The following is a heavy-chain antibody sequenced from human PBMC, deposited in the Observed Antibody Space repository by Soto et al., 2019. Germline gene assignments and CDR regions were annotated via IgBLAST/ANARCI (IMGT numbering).Heavy chain of an antibody. CDR3: VGVPGAMGLVLDY. CDR2: ISYDGSNK. CDR1: GFTFSSYG. V-gene: IGHV3-30*03. J-gene: IGHJ4*02. Sequence: QVQLVESGGGVVQPGRSLRLSCAASGFTFSSYGMHWVRQAPGKGLEWVAVISYDGSNKYYADSVKGRFTISRYNSKNTLYLQMNSLRAEDSAVYYCVGVPGAMGLVLDYWGQGPLVTVSS. D-gene: IGHD2-2*01.